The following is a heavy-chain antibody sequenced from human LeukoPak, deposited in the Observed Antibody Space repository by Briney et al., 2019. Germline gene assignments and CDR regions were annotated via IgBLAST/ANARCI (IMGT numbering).Heavy chain of an antibody. D-gene: IGHD3-3*01. CDR2: IKQDGSEK. V-gene: IGHV3-7*01. CDR3: ARDDFNDFWSGYYVDY. CDR1: GFTFSSYW. Sequence: PGGSLRLSCAASGFTFSSYWMSWVRQAPGKGLEWVANIKQDGSEKYYVDSVKGRFTISRDNAKNSLYLQMNSLRAEDTAVYYCARDDFNDFWSGYYVDYWGQGTLVTASS. J-gene: IGHJ4*02.